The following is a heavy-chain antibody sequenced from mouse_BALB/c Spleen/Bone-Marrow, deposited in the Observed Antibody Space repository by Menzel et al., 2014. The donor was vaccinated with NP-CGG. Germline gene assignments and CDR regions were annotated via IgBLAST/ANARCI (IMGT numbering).Heavy chain of an antibody. CDR1: GFSLTSYG. CDR2: ICSGGST. V-gene: IGHV2-4-1*01. CDR3: ARRPDYGYSSYAMDY. Sequence: VKLMESGPGLVQPSQSLSIPCTVSGFSLTSYGVHWVRQSPGKGLEWLGVICSGGSTDYNAAFISRLSISKDNSKSQVFFKMNSLQADDTAIYYCARRPDYGYSSYAMDYWGQGTSVTVSS. D-gene: IGHD1-2*01. J-gene: IGHJ4*01.